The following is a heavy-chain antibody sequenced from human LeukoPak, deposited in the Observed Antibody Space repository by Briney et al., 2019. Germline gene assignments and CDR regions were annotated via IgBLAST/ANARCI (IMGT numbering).Heavy chain of an antibody. Sequence: ASMKVSCKASGYTFIDYCIHWVRQAPGQGLEWMGRINPNSGGTNYAQKFQGRVTMTSDTSISIAYMELRRLRSDDTAVYYCASEYNWNDPAYYYYMDVWGKGTTVTVSS. V-gene: IGHV1-2*06. CDR1: GYTFIDYC. D-gene: IGHD1-20*01. CDR2: INPNSGGT. CDR3: ASEYNWNDPAYYYYMDV. J-gene: IGHJ6*03.